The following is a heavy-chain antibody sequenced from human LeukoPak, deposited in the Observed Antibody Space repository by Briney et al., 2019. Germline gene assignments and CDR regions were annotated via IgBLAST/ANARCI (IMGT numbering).Heavy chain of an antibody. D-gene: IGHD3-10*02. Sequence: GGSLRLSCAASGFTLSTFAMIWVRQPPGKGLEWVSSIFPSGDEIHYADSVRGRLTISRDNSKSTLSLQMNSLRAEDTAVYYCAELGITMIGGVWGKGTTVTISS. CDR2: IFPSGDEI. CDR3: AELGITMIGGV. J-gene: IGHJ6*04. CDR1: GFTLSTFA. V-gene: IGHV3-23*01.